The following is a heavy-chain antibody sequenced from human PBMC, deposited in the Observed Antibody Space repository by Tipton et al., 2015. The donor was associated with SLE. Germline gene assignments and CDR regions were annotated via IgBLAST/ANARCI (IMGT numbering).Heavy chain of an antibody. D-gene: IGHD3-22*01. CDR1: GGSLSESFLY. CDR2: IHYSGST. CDR3: ARDEYRYDATGYHLLGHFDF. J-gene: IGHJ4*02. Sequence: TLFLTCTVSGGSLSESFLYRGWIRQPPGKGLEWIGSIHYSGSTYYNPSLKSRVAISLDTSKNQFSLNLRSVTAADTAVYYCARDEYRYDATGYHLLGHFDFWGQGTLVTVSS. V-gene: IGHV4-39*07.